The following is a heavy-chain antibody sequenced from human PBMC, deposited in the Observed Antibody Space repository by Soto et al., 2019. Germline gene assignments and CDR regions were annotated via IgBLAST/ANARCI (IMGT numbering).Heavy chain of an antibody. D-gene: IGHD3-9*01. V-gene: IGHV3-23*01. CDR3: AKDAYYDLSTGTGYYYYGLDV. CDR2: ISATGDTI. Sequence: GGSLRLSCAASGFTFSRYAMTWLRQSPGKGLEWVSVISATGDTIYYADSVEGRFTISRDNSNSTLFLQMDRLTADDTAVYFCAKDAYYDLSTGTGYYYYGLDVWGQGTTVTVSS. CDR1: GFTFSRYA. J-gene: IGHJ6*02.